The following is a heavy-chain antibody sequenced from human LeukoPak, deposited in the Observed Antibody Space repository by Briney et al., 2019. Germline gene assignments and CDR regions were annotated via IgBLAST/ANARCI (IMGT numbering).Heavy chain of an antibody. V-gene: IGHV4-34*01. Sequence: SETLSLTCAVYGVSFSGYYWSWIRQPPGKGLEWIGEINHSGSTNYNPSLKSRVTISVDTSKNQFSLKLSSVTAADTAVYYCASPNCSGGSCYSSAFDYWGQGTLVTVSS. CDR3: ASPNCSGGSCYSSAFDY. CDR2: INHSGST. CDR1: GVSFSGYY. D-gene: IGHD2-15*01. J-gene: IGHJ4*02.